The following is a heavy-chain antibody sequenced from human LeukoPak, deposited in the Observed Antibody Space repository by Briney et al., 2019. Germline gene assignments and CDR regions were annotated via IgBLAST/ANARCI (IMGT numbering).Heavy chain of an antibody. J-gene: IGHJ4*02. CDR2: ISSSSSTI. Sequence: GGSLRLSCAASGFTFSSYSMNWVRQAPGKGLEWVSYISSSSSTIYYADPVKGRFTISRDNAKNSLYLQMNSLRAEDTAVYYCARQLGKDYWGQGTLVTVSS. V-gene: IGHV3-48*04. CDR1: GFTFSSYS. D-gene: IGHD7-27*01. CDR3: ARQLGKDY.